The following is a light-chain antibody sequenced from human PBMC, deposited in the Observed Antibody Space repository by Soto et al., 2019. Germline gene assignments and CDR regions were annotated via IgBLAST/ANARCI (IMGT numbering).Light chain of an antibody. V-gene: IGLV1-44*01. Sequence: QSVLTQPPSASGTPGQRVTISCSGSSSNIGSNTVNWYQQLPGTAPKLLIYSNNQRPSGVPDRFSGSKSGTSASLSISGLQSEDEADYYCAAWDDSLHVVVFGGGTKLT. J-gene: IGLJ2*01. CDR2: SNN. CDR1: SSNIGSNT. CDR3: AAWDDSLHVVV.